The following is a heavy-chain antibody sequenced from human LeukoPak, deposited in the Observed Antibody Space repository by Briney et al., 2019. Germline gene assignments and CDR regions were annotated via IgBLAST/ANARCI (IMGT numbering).Heavy chain of an antibody. J-gene: IGHJ4*02. CDR1: GFTFSSYA. D-gene: IGHD3-22*01. CDR2: ISYDGSNK. V-gene: IGHV3-30-3*01. Sequence: PGGSLRLSCAASGFTFSSYAMHWVRQAPGKGLEWVAVISYDGSNKYYADSVKGRFTISRDNSKNTLYLQMNSLRAEDTAVYYCVRERSGCMFDYWGQGTLVTVSS. CDR3: VRERSGCMFDY.